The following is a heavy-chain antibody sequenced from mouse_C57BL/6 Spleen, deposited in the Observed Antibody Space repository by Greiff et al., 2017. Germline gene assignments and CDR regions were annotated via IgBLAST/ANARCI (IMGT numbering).Heavy chain of an antibody. Sequence: EVKLMESGPGLVKPSQSLSLTCSVTGYSITSGYYWNWLRQFPGNKLEWMGYISYDGSNNSNPSLKNRISITLDTYKNQFFLKLNAVTTEDTATYYCARGHYGSSYGFAYWGQGTLVTVSA. J-gene: IGHJ3*01. CDR3: ARGHYGSSYGFAY. D-gene: IGHD1-1*01. V-gene: IGHV3-6*01. CDR1: GYSITSGYY. CDR2: ISYDGSN.